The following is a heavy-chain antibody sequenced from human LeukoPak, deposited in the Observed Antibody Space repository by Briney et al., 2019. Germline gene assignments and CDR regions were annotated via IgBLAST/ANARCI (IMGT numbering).Heavy chain of an antibody. J-gene: IGHJ4*02. CDR1: GFTFGAYA. V-gene: IGHV3-49*03. D-gene: IGHD3/OR15-3a*01. CDR2: IRSKAYGGTT. CDR3: TRAGGGCVFFGLEYFDY. Sequence: GGSLRLSCTASGFTFGAYAMSWFRQAPGKGLEWVGFIRSKAYGGTTEYAASVKGRFTISRDDSKSIAYLQMTSLKTDDTAVYYSTRAGGGCVFFGLEYFDYWGQGTMVTVSS.